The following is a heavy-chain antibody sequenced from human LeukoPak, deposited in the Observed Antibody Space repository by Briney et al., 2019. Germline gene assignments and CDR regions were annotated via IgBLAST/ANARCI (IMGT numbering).Heavy chain of an antibody. CDR2: INHSGST. Sequence: SETLSLTCTVSGGSISSGSYYWSWIRQPPGKGLEWIGEINHSGSTNYNPSLKSRVTISVDTSKNQFSLKLSSVTATDTAVYYCARRRYIRGPDVVNPFDYWGQGILVTVSS. V-gene: IGHV4-39*01. J-gene: IGHJ4*02. CDR3: ARRRYIRGPDVVNPFDY. CDR1: GGSISSGSYY. D-gene: IGHD1-1*01.